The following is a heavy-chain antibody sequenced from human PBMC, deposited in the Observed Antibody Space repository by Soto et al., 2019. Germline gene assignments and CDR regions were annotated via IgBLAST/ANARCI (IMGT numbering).Heavy chain of an antibody. J-gene: IGHJ5*02. V-gene: IGHV1-2*02. CDR2: INPNSGGT. CDR3: ARDLIGVSPWFDP. Sequence: AASVKVSCKAFGYTFTGYYMHWVRQAPGQGLEWMGWINPNSGGTNSAQKFQGRVTMTRDTSISTAYMELSSLTSDDTAVYYCARDLIGVSPWFDPWGQGTLVTV. CDR1: GYTFTGYY. D-gene: IGHD2-8*01.